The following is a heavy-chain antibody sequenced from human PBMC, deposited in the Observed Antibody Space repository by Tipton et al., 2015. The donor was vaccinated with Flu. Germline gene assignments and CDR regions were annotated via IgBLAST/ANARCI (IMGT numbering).Heavy chain of an antibody. V-gene: IGHV3-66*01. CDR2: IYTGTRT. D-gene: IGHD3-22*01. CDR1: GFSVSSHY. Sequence: SLRLSCAASGFSVSSHYMSWVRQAPGKGLEWVSVIYTGTRTYYADSVKGRFTISRDNSMSTLYLRMNSLRAEDTAVYYCTRSFYYDSSGYDAFDIWGQGTMVTVSS. CDR3: TRSFYYDSSGYDAFDI. J-gene: IGHJ3*02.